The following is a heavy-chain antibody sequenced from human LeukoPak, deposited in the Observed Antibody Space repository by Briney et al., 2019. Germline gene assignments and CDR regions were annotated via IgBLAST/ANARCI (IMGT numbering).Heavy chain of an antibody. Sequence: GGSLTLSCAASGFTFSSYAMSWVRQAPGKGLEWVSAISGSGGSTYYADSVKGRFTISRENSKNKLYLQMNSLRAEDTAIYYCAKNGDRGAYCTGGTCYPYFYYYMDVWGKGTTVTI. CDR1: GFTFSSYA. CDR3: AKNGDRGAYCTGGTCYPYFYYYMDV. J-gene: IGHJ6*03. D-gene: IGHD2-15*01. V-gene: IGHV3-23*01. CDR2: ISGSGGST.